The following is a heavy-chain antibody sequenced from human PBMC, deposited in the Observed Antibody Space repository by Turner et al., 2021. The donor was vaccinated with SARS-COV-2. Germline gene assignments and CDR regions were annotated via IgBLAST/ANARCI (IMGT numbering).Heavy chain of an antibody. Sequence: EVQLVESGGGLVQPGGSLRLSCAASGFTVSRNYMSWVRQAPGKGLDWVSVISSGGSTFYADSVKGRFTISRHNSKNTLYLQMNSLRAEDTAVYFCARGIWGDAFDIWGQGTMVTVSS. CDR2: ISSGGST. CDR3: ARGIWGDAFDI. CDR1: GFTVSRNY. J-gene: IGHJ3*02. V-gene: IGHV3-53*04. D-gene: IGHD3-16*01.